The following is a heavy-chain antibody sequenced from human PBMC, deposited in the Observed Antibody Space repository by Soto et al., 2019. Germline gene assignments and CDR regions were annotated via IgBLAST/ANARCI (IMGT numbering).Heavy chain of an antibody. D-gene: IGHD6-13*01. CDR3: ARDGRIAATKGALYNWFDP. Sequence: QVQLVESGGGVMKPGRSRRLSRAASGFTFSSYGMHWVREAPGKGLEWVAVISYDGTNKYYVDSVEGRFTISRDNSKNTQYLQINSLRAEDTAVYYCARDGRIAATKGALYNWFDPWGQGTLVTVSS. J-gene: IGHJ5*02. V-gene: IGHV3-30*03. CDR2: ISYDGTNK. CDR1: GFTFSSYG.